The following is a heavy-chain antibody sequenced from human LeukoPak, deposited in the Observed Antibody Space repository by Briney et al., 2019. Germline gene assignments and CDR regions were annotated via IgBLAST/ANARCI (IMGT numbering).Heavy chain of an antibody. CDR2: INPSGGST. CDR1: GYTFTNCY. CDR3: ARGIVVVPAAIKFRTLDY. Sequence: GASVKVSCKASGYTFTNCYMHWVRQAPGQGLEWMGIINPSGGSTSYAQKFQGRVTMTRDTSTSTVYMELSSLRSEDTAVYYCARGIVVVPAAIKFRTLDYWGQGTLVTVSS. V-gene: IGHV1-46*01. D-gene: IGHD2-2*02. J-gene: IGHJ4*02.